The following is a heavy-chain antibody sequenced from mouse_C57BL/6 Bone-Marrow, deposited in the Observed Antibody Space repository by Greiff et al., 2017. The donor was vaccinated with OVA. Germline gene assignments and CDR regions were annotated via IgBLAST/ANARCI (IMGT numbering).Heavy chain of an antibody. CDR2: IDTSDSYN. CDR1: GYTFTSYW. Sequence: VQLQQPGAELVRPGTSVKLSCKASGYTFTSYWMHWVKQRPGQGLEWIGVIDTSDSYNNYNQKFKGKVTLTVATSSRTAYMQLISQMTADSAVYYCARSDGASAWFSYGGQGTRITVSA. J-gene: IGHJ3*01. V-gene: IGHV1-59*01. CDR3: ARSDGASAWFSY.